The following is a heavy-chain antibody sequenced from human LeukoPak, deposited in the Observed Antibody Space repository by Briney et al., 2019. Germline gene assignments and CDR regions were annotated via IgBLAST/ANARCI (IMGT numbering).Heavy chain of an antibody. J-gene: IGHJ4*02. CDR2: ISWNSGSI. Sequence: GGSLRLSCAASGFTFDDYAMHWVRQAPGKGLKWVSGISWNSGSIGHADSVKGRFTISRDNAKNSLYLQMNSLRAEDMALYYCAKDMSGTASGFDYWGQGTLVTVSS. CDR3: AKDMSGTASGFDY. CDR1: GFTFDDYA. V-gene: IGHV3-9*03. D-gene: IGHD1-14*01.